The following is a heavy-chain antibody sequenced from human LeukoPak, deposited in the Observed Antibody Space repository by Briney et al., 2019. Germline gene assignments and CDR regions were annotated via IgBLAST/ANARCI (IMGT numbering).Heavy chain of an antibody. D-gene: IGHD6-13*01. J-gene: IGHJ4*02. CDR2: IYYSGST. Sequence: PSETLSLTCIVSGGSISSSSYYWGWIRQPPGKGLEWIGSIYYSGSTYYNPSLKSRVTISVDTSKNQFSLKLSSVTAADTAVYYCARSPGAAGPLGYWGQGTLVTVSS. CDR1: GGSISSSSYY. CDR3: ARSPGAAGPLGY. V-gene: IGHV4-39*01.